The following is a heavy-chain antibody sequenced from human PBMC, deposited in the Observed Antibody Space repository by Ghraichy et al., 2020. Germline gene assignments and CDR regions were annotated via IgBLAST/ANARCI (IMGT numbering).Heavy chain of an antibody. D-gene: IGHD3-9*01. CDR1: GGSISSYY. Sequence: SETLSLTCTVSGGSISSYYWSWIRQPPGKGLEWIGYIYYSGSTNYNPSLKSRVTISVDTSKNQFSLKLSSVTAADTDVYYCAREGLRYFDWDDRPFDYWGQGTLVTVSS. CDR2: IYYSGST. V-gene: IGHV4-59*01. CDR3: AREGLRYFDWDDRPFDY. J-gene: IGHJ4*02.